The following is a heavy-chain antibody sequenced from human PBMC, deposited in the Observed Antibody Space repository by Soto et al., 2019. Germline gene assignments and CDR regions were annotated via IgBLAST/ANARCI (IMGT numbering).Heavy chain of an antibody. Sequence: PGGSLRLSCAASGFNFDIYWMSWVRQAPGKGLEWVATIKGDASEKKYVGSVKGRFTMSRDNAKKSLYLQMDSLRAEDTAVYYCVREEQRTWYNHNQFDPWGQGTLVTVSS. CDR2: IKGDASEK. CDR3: VREEQRTWYNHNQFDP. CDR1: GFNFDIYW. J-gene: IGHJ5*02. D-gene: IGHD6-25*01. V-gene: IGHV3-7*01.